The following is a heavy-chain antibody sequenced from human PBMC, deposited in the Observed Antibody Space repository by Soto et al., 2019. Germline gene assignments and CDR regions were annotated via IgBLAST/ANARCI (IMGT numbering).Heavy chain of an antibody. CDR1: GGSISSSKNY. D-gene: IGHD3-10*01. CDR2: ISYSGST. Sequence: SETLSLTCTVSGGSISSSKNYLGWIRQPPGKGLEWIGTISYSGSTYYNPSLNGRVIISADTSKNQFSLKLSSLTAADTAVYYCSRRYSFGSGKYGVDVWGQGTMVTVSS. CDR3: SRRYSFGSGKYGVDV. V-gene: IGHV4-39*01. J-gene: IGHJ6*02.